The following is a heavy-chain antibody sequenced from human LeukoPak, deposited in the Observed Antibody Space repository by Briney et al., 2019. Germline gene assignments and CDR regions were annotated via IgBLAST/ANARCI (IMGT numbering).Heavy chain of an antibody. CDR2: ISSSGNII. Sequence: GGSLRLSCAASGFTFSYYEMNWVRQAPGKGLDWVSYISSSGNIIYYADSVKGRFTIARDNAKNSLYLQMNSLRAEDTAVYYCADVGYCSSTSCRDDYWGQGTLVTVSS. CDR3: ADVGYCSSTSCRDDY. CDR1: GFTFSYYE. J-gene: IGHJ4*02. D-gene: IGHD2-2*01. V-gene: IGHV3-48*03.